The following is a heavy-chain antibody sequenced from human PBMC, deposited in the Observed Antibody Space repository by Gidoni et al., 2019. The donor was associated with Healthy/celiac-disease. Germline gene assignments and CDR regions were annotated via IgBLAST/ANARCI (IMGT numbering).Heavy chain of an antibody. D-gene: IGHD2-2*01. J-gene: IGHJ4*02. CDR3: ARVGVRSAARQPTPY. CDR1: GYTFTGYY. V-gene: IGHV1-2*02. CDR2: INPNGGGT. Sequence: QAQLVQSGAELKKPGASVKVSCKASGYTFTGYYIHCVRQATGQGLEWMGWINPNGGGTKYAQKFQGRVAMTRDTSIATAYMDLSRLSSDDTAIYFCARVGVRSAARQPTPYWGQGTLVTVSS.